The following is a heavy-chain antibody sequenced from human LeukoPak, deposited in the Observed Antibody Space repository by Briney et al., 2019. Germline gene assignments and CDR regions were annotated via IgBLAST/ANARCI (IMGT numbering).Heavy chain of an antibody. CDR1: GVAFGNAW. V-gene: IGHV3-15*01. D-gene: IGHD3-22*01. CDR3: TTYRYNYGSTGYSYFDY. Sequence: GGSRTLSCAASGVAFGNAWMAWVRQAPGKGLEWVSRIISKASGGAADYAASVKGRFTISRDDSKATLYLQMSSLEIEDTAVYYCTTYRYNYGSTGYSYFDYWGQGTLVAVPS. CDR2: IISKASGGAA. J-gene: IGHJ4*02.